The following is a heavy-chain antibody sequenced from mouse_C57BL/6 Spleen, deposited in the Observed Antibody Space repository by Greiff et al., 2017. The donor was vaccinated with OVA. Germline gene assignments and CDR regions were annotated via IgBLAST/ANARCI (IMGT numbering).Heavy chain of an antibody. CDR2: IYPGDGDT. CDR3: ANSIPYDYDENWYFDV. Sequence: QVQLQQSGPELVKPGASVKISCKASGYAFSSSWMNWVKQRPGKGLEWIGRIYPGDGDTNYNGKFKGKATLTADKSSSTAYMQLSSLTSEDSAVYFCANSIPYDYDENWYFDVWGTGTTVTVSS. V-gene: IGHV1-82*01. J-gene: IGHJ1*03. D-gene: IGHD2-4*01. CDR1: GYAFSSSW.